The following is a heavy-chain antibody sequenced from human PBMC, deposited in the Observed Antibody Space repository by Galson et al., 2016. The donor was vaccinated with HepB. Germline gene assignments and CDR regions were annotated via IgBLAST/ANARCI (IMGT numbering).Heavy chain of an antibody. J-gene: IGHJ4*02. D-gene: IGHD6-13*01. V-gene: IGHV2-70*01. CDR3: ARNKYSGSWYYFDY. CDR2: IAWDDDK. Sequence: PGKALEWLAVIAWDDDKYYSTSLKTRLTISKYTSKNQVVLTMTNMDPEDTATYYCARNKYSGSWYYFDYWGQGTLVTVSS.